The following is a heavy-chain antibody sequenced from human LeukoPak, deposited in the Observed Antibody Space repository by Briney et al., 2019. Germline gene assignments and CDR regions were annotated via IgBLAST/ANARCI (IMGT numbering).Heavy chain of an antibody. Sequence: SETLSLTCTVSGGSISSYYWSWIRQPPGKGLEWIGYIYYSGSTNYNPSLKSRVTISVDTSKNQFSLKLSSVTAADTAVYYCAREFVDTAMVRWNYFDYWGQGTLVTVSS. V-gene: IGHV4-59*01. D-gene: IGHD5-18*01. J-gene: IGHJ4*02. CDR3: AREFVDTAMVRWNYFDY. CDR1: GGSISSYY. CDR2: IYYSGST.